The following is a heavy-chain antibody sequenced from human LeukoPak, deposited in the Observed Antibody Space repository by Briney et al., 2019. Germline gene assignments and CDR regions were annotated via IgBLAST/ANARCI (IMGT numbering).Heavy chain of an antibody. J-gene: IGHJ6*03. CDR3: ARAVGGKSLGYYYYYMDV. D-gene: IGHD4-23*01. V-gene: IGHV3-66*02. Sequence: GGSLRLSCAASGFTVSSNYMSWVRQAPGKGLEWVSVIYSGGSTYYADSVKGRFTISRDNSKNTLYLQMNSLRAEDTAVYYCARAVGGKSLGYYYYYMDVWGKGTPVTVSS. CDR2: IYSGGST. CDR1: GFTVSSNY.